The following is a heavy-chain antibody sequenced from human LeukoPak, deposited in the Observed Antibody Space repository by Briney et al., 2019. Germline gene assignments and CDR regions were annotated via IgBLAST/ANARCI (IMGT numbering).Heavy chain of an antibody. D-gene: IGHD6-13*01. J-gene: IGHJ1*01. CDR2: INHSGST. CDR1: GGSFSGYY. V-gene: IGHV4-34*01. Sequence: SETLSLTCAVYGGSFSGYYWSWIRQPPGKGLEWIGEINHSGSTNYNPSLKSRVTISVDTSKNQFSLKLSSVTAADTAVYYCASLAAADRLGFQHWGQGTLVTVSS. CDR3: ASLAAADRLGFQH.